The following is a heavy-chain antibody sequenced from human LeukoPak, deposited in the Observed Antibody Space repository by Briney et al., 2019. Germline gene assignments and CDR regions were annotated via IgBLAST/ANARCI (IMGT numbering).Heavy chain of an antibody. V-gene: IGHV4-61*08. Sequence: PSETLSLTCTVSGGSISSGGYYWSWIRQPPGKGLEWIGYIYYSGSTNYNPSLKSRVTISVDTSKNQFSLKLSSVTAADTAVYYCASRRVDQLRDYYYYGMDVWGQGTTVTVSS. CDR3: ASRRVDQLRDYYYYGMDV. J-gene: IGHJ6*02. CDR1: GGSISSGGYY. D-gene: IGHD2-2*01. CDR2: IYYSGST.